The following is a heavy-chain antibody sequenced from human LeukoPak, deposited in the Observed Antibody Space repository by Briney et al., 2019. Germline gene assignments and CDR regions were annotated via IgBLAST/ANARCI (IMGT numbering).Heavy chain of an antibody. J-gene: IGHJ6*03. Sequence: SETLSLTCSVSGGSISSYYWSWIRQPAGKGLEWIGRIYISGSTNYNPSLKSRVTMSVDTSKNQFSLKLSSVTAADTAVYYCARVSPQGYYYYYMDVWGKGTTVTVSS. CDR2: IYISGST. V-gene: IGHV4-4*07. CDR3: ARVSPQGYYYYYMDV. CDR1: GGSISSYY.